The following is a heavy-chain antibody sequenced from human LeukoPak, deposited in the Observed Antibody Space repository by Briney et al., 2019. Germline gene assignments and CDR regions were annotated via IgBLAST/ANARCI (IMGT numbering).Heavy chain of an antibody. CDR3: ARDAGNSGYGCDL. J-gene: IGHJ5*02. CDR2: IRSSSET. D-gene: IGHD5-12*01. V-gene: IGHV3-48*01. CDR1: GFIFSQYS. Sequence: GGSLRLSCAASGFIFSQYSMDWVRQAPGQGLERVSHIRSSSETFYADSVEGRFTISRDNARNSLYLQMNNLRGEDTAIYYCARDAGNSGYGCDLWGQGTLVTVSS.